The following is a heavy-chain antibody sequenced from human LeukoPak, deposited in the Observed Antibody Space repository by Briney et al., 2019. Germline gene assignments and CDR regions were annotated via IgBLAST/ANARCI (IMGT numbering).Heavy chain of an antibody. CDR2: IYYSGST. Sequence: PSQTLSLTCAVSGGSISSGGYSWSWIRQPPGKGLEWIGSIYYSGSTYYNPSLKSRVTISVDTSKNQFSLKLSSVTAADTAVYYCARLRITIFGVVIGDYFDYWGQGTLVTVSS. CDR1: GGSISSGGYS. J-gene: IGHJ4*02. CDR3: ARLRITIFGVVIGDYFDY. D-gene: IGHD3-3*01. V-gene: IGHV4-30-2*03.